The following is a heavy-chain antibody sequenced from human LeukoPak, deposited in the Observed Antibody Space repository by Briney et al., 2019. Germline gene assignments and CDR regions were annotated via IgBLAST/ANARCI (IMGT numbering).Heavy chain of an antibody. Sequence: ASVKVSCKASGGTLSSYAISWVRQAPGQGLEWMGGIIPIFGTANYAQKFQGRVTITADESTSTAYMELSSLRSEDTAVYYCARGRRDGYKKYYFDYWGQGTLVTVSS. D-gene: IGHD5-24*01. CDR1: GGTLSSYA. CDR3: ARGRRDGYKKYYFDY. CDR2: IIPIFGTA. V-gene: IGHV1-69*13. J-gene: IGHJ4*02.